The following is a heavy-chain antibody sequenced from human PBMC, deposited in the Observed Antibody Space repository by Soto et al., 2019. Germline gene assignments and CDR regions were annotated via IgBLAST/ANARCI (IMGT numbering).Heavy chain of an antibody. V-gene: IGHV1-69*04. CDR2: VNPILSMS. D-gene: IGHD3-10*01. J-gene: IGHJ4*02. CDR1: GYTFTSYA. Sequence: ASVKVSCKASGYTFTSYAVHWVRQAPGLGLEWMGRVNPILSMSNYAQKFQGRVTMTADKSTSTAYMELRSLRSEDTAFYYCATSYGSGYRAFDYWGQGALVTVSS. CDR3: ATSYGSGYRAFDY.